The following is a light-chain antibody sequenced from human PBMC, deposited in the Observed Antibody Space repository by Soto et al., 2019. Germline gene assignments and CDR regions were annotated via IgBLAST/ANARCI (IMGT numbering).Light chain of an antibody. V-gene: IGLV1-44*01. J-gene: IGLJ1*01. CDR2: SNN. CDR3: AAWDDSLNGLYV. CDR1: SSNIGSNT. Sequence: QSVLTPPPSASGTPGQSVTISCSGSSSNIGSNTVNWYQQLPGTAPKLLIYSNNQRPSGVPDRFSGSKSGTSASLAISGLQSEDEADYYCAAWDDSLNGLYVFGTGTKVTVL.